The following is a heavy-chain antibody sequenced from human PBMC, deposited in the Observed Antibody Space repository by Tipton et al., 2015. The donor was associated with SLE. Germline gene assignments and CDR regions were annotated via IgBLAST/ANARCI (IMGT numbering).Heavy chain of an antibody. D-gene: IGHD1-26*01. CDR3: ARVGATRAFDI. V-gene: IGHV3-30*12. Sequence: SLRLSCAASGFTFSSYGMHWVRQAPGKGLEWVAVISYDGSNKYYADSVKGRFTISRDNAKNSLYLQMNSLRAEDTAVYYCARVGATRAFDIWGQGTMVTVSS. CDR2: ISYDGSNK. J-gene: IGHJ3*02. CDR1: GFTFSSYG.